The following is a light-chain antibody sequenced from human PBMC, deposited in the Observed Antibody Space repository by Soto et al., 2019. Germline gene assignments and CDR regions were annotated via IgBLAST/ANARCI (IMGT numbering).Light chain of an antibody. CDR3: QQSYSTPLT. Sequence: DIQMTQSPASLSESVGDRVTITCRASHIIGTYLNWYQHQPGKAPKIIIYAASFLQPGVPSGFSGSGSGTAFTLTISRLRHEHFANYYCQQSYSTPLTFGQGTKVEVQ. CDR1: HIIGTY. CDR2: AAS. V-gene: IGKV1-39*01. J-gene: IGKJ1*01.